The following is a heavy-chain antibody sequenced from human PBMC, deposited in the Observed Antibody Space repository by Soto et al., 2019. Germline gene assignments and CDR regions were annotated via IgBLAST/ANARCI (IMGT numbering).Heavy chain of an antibody. D-gene: IGHD6-6*01. CDR1: SGPLRGYY. Sequence: SETLSLTCCLYSGPLRGYYWRWIRPPPGKRLEWIGEISPTGTTNYSPSLKSRVSISVDTSKNQFSLHLTSLTAAHTAVYHSARAPKVSGSAQTRPDFWGQGSLVTVS. J-gene: IGHJ4*02. V-gene: IGHV4-34*01. CDR3: ARAPKVSGSAQTRPDF. CDR2: ISPTGTT.